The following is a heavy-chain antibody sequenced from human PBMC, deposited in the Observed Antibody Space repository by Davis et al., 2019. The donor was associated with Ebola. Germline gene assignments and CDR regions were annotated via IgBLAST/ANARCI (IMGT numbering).Heavy chain of an antibody. Sequence: GSLRLSCAVYGGSFSGYYWSWIRQPPGKGLEWIGEINHSGSTTYNPSLKRRVTISVDTSKNQFSLKLSSVTAADTAVYYCARARRDFWSGSNDYWGQGTLVTVSS. CDR2: INHSGST. D-gene: IGHD3-3*01. CDR1: GGSFSGYY. V-gene: IGHV4-34*01. J-gene: IGHJ4*02. CDR3: ARARRDFWSGSNDY.